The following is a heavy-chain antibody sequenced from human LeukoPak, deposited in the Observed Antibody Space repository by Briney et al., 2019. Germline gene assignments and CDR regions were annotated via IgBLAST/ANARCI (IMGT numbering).Heavy chain of an antibody. CDR1: GGSISPYF. V-gene: IGHV4-59*01. CDR2: ISYTGNT. CDR3: ARDDYRGVTNFNP. J-gene: IGHJ5*02. Sequence: SETLSLTCTVSGGSISPYFWSWIRQPPGKGLEWIGYISYTGNTSYNPSLKSRVTISVDTSKNQFSLQLTSVTAADTAVYYCARDDYRGVTNFNPWGQGTLVTVSS. D-gene: IGHD3-10*01.